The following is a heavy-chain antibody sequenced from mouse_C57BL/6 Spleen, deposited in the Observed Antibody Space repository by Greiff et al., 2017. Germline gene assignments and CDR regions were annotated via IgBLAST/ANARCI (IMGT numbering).Heavy chain of an antibody. Sequence: VKLQESGAELVRPGTSVKVSCKASGYAFTNYLIEWVKQRPGQGLEWIGVINPGSGGTNYNEKFKGKATLTADKSSSTAYMQLSSLTSEDSAVYFCARWGAFYAMDYWGQGTSVTVSS. CDR1: GYAFTNYL. CDR3: ARWGAFYAMDY. V-gene: IGHV1-54*01. CDR2: INPGSGGT. J-gene: IGHJ4*01.